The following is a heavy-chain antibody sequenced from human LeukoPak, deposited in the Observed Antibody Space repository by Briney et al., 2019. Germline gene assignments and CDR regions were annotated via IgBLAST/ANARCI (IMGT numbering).Heavy chain of an antibody. CDR3: AAVGAYCGGDCYYYYYSMDV. CDR1: GFTFTSSA. CDR2: IVVGSGNT. D-gene: IGHD2-21*02. J-gene: IGHJ6*02. Sequence: GTSVKVSCKASGFTFTSSAMQWVRQARGQRLEWIGWIVVGSGNTNYAQKFQERVTITRDMSTSTAYMELSSLRSEDTAVYYCAAVGAYCGGDCYYYYYSMDVWGQGTTVTVSS. V-gene: IGHV1-58*02.